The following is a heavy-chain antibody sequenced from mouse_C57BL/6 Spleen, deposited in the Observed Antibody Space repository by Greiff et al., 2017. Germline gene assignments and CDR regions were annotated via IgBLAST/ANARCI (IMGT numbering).Heavy chain of an antibody. CDR2: INPETGGT. CDR1: DYTFTDYE. V-gene: IGHV1-15*01. CDR3: TRAGIPYAMDY. J-gene: IGHJ4*01. Sequence: QVQLQQSGAELVRPGASVTLSCKSSDYTFTDYEMSWVRQTPVHGLEWIGAINPETGGTAYHQTFKGKSILTADKSTSTAYMQLRSLTSEDSAVYYCTRAGIPYAMDYWGQGTSVTVSS.